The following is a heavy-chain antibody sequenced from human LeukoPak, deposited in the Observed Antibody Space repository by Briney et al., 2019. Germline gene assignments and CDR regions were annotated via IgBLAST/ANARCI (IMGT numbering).Heavy chain of an antibody. CDR3: ARVDYSNYYYYYYYYMDV. V-gene: IGHV1-18*01. Sequence: ASVKVSCKASGYTFTSYGISWVRQAPGQGLEWMGWISAYNGNTNYAQKLQGRVTMTTDTSTSTAYMELRSLRSDDTAVYYCARVDYSNYYYYYYYYMDVWGKGTTVTVSS. CDR1: GYTFTSYG. CDR2: ISAYNGNT. D-gene: IGHD4-11*01. J-gene: IGHJ6*03.